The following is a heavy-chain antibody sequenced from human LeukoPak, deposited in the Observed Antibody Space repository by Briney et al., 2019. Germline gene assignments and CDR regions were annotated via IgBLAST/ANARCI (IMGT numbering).Heavy chain of an antibody. CDR1: GFTLSSYA. J-gene: IGHJ6*02. Sequence: GGSLRLSCAASGFTLSSYAMTWVRLAPGKGLEWVSAISGSGGSTYYADSVKGRFTISRDKSKNTLYLQMNSLRADDTAVYYCAKSYYYGSGSQYYYYYGMDVWGQGTTVTVSS. D-gene: IGHD3-10*01. CDR2: ISGSGGST. CDR3: AKSYYYGSGSQYYYYYGMDV. V-gene: IGHV3-23*01.